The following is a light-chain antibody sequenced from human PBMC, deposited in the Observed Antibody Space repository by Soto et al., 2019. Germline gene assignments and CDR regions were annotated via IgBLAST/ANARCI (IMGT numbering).Light chain of an antibody. V-gene: IGKV3-20*01. Sequence: TITCRASQSIGRFLAWYQQKPGQAPRPLIYAASSRATGTPDRFSGSGSGTEFTLIISRLEPEDFAVYYCQQYGSSVLTFGGGTKVDIK. CDR2: AAS. CDR3: QQYGSSVLT. CDR1: QSIGRF. J-gene: IGKJ4*01.